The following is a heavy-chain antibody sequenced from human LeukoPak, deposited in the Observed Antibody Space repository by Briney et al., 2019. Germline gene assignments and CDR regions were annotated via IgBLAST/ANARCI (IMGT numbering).Heavy chain of an antibody. Sequence: SAKVSCKASGGTLSSYAISWVRQAPGQGLEWMGGIIPIFGTANYAQKFQGRVTITADESTSTAYMELSSLRSEDTAVYYCARASSIAALYNWFDPWCQGTLVTVSP. CDR2: IIPIFGTA. CDR1: GGTLSSYA. J-gene: IGHJ5*02. V-gene: IGHV1-69*13. D-gene: IGHD6-6*01. CDR3: ARASSIAALYNWFDP.